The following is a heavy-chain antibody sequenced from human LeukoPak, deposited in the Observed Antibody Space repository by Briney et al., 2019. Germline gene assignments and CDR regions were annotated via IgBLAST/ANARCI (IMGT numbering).Heavy chain of an antibody. CDR3: ARVRGYIDY. D-gene: IGHD3-22*01. CDR2: INHSGST. Sequence: SETLSLTCALYGRSFSVYYWSWLRQPPGKGLGWIGEINHSGSTNYNPSLKSRVTISVDTSKNQFSLKLSSVTAADTAVYYCARVRGYIDYWGQGALVTVSS. V-gene: IGHV4-34*01. CDR1: GRSFSVYY. J-gene: IGHJ4*02.